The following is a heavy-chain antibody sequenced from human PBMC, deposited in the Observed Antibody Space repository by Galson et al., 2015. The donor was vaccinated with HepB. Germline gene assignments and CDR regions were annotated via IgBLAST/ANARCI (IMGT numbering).Heavy chain of an antibody. CDR2: ISSGSSYT. Sequence: SLRLSCAASGFTFSNHYMTWIRQAPGKGLEWVSYISSGSSYTSSADSVKGRFTISRDNAKNSLYLQLNSLRAEDTAAYYCARARVAGSGLYFDFWGQGTLVTVSS. V-gene: IGHV3-11*06. CDR3: ARARVAGSGLYFDF. J-gene: IGHJ4*02. D-gene: IGHD6-19*01. CDR1: GFTFSNHY.